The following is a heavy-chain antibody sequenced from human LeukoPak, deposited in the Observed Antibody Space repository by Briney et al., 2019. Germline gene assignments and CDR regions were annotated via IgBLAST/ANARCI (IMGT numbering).Heavy chain of an antibody. CDR3: ARGQQPLTTMIVVPYYFDY. Sequence: SETLSLTCAVYGGSFSGYYWSWIRQPPGKGLEWIGEINHSGSTNYNPSLKSRVTISVDTSKNQFSLKLSSVTAADTVVYYCARGQQPLTTMIVVPYYFDYWGQGTLVTVSS. V-gene: IGHV4-34*01. D-gene: IGHD3-22*01. J-gene: IGHJ4*02. CDR1: GGSFSGYY. CDR2: INHSGST.